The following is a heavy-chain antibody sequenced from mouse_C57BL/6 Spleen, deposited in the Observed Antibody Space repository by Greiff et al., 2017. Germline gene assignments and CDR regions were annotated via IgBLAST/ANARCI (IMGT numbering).Heavy chain of an antibody. CDR3: ARDGAYYGSSWFAY. V-gene: IGHV5-4*01. J-gene: IGHJ3*01. D-gene: IGHD1-1*01. CDR2: ISDGGSYT. Sequence: EVHLVESGGGLVKPGGSLKLSCAASGFTFSSYAMSWVRQTPEKRLEWVATISDGGSYTYYPDNVKGRFTISRDNAKNNLYLQMSHLKSEDTAMYYCARDGAYYGSSWFAYWGQGTLVTVSA. CDR1: GFTFSSYA.